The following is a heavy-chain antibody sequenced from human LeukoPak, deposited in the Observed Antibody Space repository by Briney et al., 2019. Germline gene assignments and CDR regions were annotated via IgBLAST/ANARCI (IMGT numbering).Heavy chain of an antibody. Sequence: GGSLRLSCSASGFTFSRYSMDWVRQAPGKGPEYVSGINNNGGSTQYADSVKGRFTISRDNSKNTVYLQMSSLRPEDTAVYYCVKAKVGATFDSRGQGTLVTVSS. CDR1: GFTFSRYS. CDR2: INNNGGST. D-gene: IGHD1-26*01. V-gene: IGHV3-64D*06. J-gene: IGHJ4*02. CDR3: VKAKVGATFDS.